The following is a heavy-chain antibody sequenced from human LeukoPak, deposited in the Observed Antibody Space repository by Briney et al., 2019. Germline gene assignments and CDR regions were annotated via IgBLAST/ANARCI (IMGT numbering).Heavy chain of an antibody. CDR3: ATTKQARRYFDY. D-gene: IGHD1-1*01. CDR1: GFTFSSNA. V-gene: IGHV3-23*01. Sequence: GGSLRLSCAGSGFTFSSNALSWVCQAPGKGLEWVSAISTSGGNTYYADSVRGRFTISRDNSKNTLYLQMNTLRAEDTAVYCATTKQARRYFDYWGQGTLVTVSS. CDR2: ISTSGGNT. J-gene: IGHJ4*02.